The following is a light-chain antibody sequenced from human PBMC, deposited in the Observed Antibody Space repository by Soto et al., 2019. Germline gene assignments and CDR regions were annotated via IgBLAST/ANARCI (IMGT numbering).Light chain of an antibody. J-gene: IGKJ4*01. CDR3: LQYVRYPLS. CDR2: AAS. Sequence: DIQMTQSPSSLSASVGDRVTLTCRASQGIGNDLGWYQQKPGKGPKRLIYAASSLEFGVPSRFSGSGSGTEFTLTISSLQPEDFATDYCLQYVRYPLSVGGGTKVEVK. V-gene: IGKV1-17*01. CDR1: QGIGND.